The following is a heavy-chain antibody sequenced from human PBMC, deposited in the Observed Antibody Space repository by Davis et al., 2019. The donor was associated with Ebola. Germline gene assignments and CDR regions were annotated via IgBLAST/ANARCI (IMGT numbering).Heavy chain of an antibody. CDR2: ISSSGSTI. Sequence: PGGSLRLSCAASRFTFSDYYMSWIRQAPGKGLEWVSYISSSGSTIYYADSVKGRFTISRDNAKNSLYLQMNSLRAEDTAVYYCARDLVFRELLNYYYYGMDVWGQGTTVTVSS. D-gene: IGHD3-10*01. V-gene: IGHV3-11*01. J-gene: IGHJ6*02. CDR1: RFTFSDYY. CDR3: ARDLVFRELLNYYYYGMDV.